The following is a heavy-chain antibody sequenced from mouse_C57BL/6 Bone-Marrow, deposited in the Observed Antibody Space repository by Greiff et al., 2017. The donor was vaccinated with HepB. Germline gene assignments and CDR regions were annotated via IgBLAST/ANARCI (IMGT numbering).Heavy chain of an antibody. CDR3: ARPHSTTVVAMDY. Sequence: EVNVVESGGGLVQPGGSLKLSCAASGFTFSDYYMYWVRQTPEKRLEWVAYISNGGGSTYYPDTVKGRFTLSRDNAKNTLYLQMSRLTSEDTAMYYCARPHSTTVVAMDYWGQGTSVTVSS. CDR1: GFTFSDYY. J-gene: IGHJ4*01. CDR2: ISNGGGST. D-gene: IGHD1-1*01. V-gene: IGHV5-12*01.